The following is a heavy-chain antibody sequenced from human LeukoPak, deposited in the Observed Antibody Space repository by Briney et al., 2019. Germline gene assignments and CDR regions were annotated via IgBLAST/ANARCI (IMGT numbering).Heavy chain of an antibody. V-gene: IGHV3-15*01. J-gene: IGHJ1*01. CDR3: TTSSGWCENFQH. CDR2: IKSKTDGGTT. Sequence: GGSLRLSCAASGFTFRNAWMSCVRQAPGKGLEWVGRIKSKTDGGTTDSAAPVKGRFTLSRDDSRNTLYLQMNSLKTEDTAVYYCTTSSGWCENFQHWGQGTLVTVSS. D-gene: IGHD6-19*01. CDR1: GFTFRNAW.